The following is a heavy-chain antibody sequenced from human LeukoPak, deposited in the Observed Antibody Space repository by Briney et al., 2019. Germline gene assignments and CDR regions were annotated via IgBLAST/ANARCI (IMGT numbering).Heavy chain of an antibody. J-gene: IGHJ4*02. V-gene: IGHV3-7*03. CDR2: IRQDGSEE. CDR1: GFILSDYW. Sequence: GGSLRLSCAASGFILSDYWMSWVRQAPGQGLEGVADIRQDGSEEYYVDSVKGRFTISRDNAKNSLFLQMNSLRAEDTAVYYCARGPYSRDNFDYWGQGTLVTVSS. CDR3: ARGPYSRDNFDY. D-gene: IGHD6-13*01.